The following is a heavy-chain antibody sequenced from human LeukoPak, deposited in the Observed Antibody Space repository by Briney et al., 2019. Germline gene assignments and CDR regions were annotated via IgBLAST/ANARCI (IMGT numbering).Heavy chain of an antibody. V-gene: IGHV1-24*01. CDR1: GYTLTELS. Sequence: ASVKVSCKVSGYTLTELSMRWVRQAPGKGLEWMGGFDPEDGETIYAQKFQGRVTMTEDTSTDTAYMELSSLRSEDTAVYYCATFGCGGDCYYFDYWGQGTLVTVSS. CDR3: ATFGCGGDCYYFDY. J-gene: IGHJ4*02. D-gene: IGHD2-21*02. CDR2: FDPEDGET.